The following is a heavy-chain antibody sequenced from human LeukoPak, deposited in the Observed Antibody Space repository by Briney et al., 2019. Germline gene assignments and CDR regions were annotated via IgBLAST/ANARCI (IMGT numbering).Heavy chain of an antibody. CDR3: ARLVVVITLLDY. CDR1: GGSISSSSYY. J-gene: IGHJ4*02. Sequence: SETLSLTCTVSGGSISSSSYYWGWIRQPPGKGLEWIGSIYYSGSTYYNPSLKSRVTISVDTSKNQFSLKLSSVTAADTAVYYCARLVVVITLLDYWGQGTLVTVSS. V-gene: IGHV4-39*01. CDR2: IYYSGST. D-gene: IGHD3-22*01.